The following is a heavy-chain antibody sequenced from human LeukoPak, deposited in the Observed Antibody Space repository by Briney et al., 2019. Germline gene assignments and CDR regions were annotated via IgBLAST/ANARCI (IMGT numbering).Heavy chain of an antibody. J-gene: IGHJ6*02. CDR1: GFTFSSYS. Sequence: GGSLRLSCAASGFTFSSYSMNWVRQAPGKGLEWVSSISSSSGYIYYADSVKGRFTISRDNAKNSLYLQMNSLRAEDTAVYYCARLFLYYYGMDVWGQGTTVTVSS. V-gene: IGHV3-21*01. CDR2: ISSSSGYI. CDR3: ARLFLYYYGMDV.